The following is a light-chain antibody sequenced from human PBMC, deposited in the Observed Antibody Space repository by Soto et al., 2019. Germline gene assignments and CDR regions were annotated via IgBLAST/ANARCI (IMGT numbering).Light chain of an antibody. Sequence: QPVLTQPSSLSASPGASASLTCTMRSGSNVGLYRIYWYQQKPGSPPQFLLWYKSDSDKQQGSGVPSRFSGSKDVSANAGILLISGLQSEDEADYYCMFWHINAVVCGGGTKLTVL. CDR3: MFWHINAVV. J-gene: IGLJ2*01. V-gene: IGLV5-45*03. CDR2: YKSDSDK. CDR1: SGSNVGLYR.